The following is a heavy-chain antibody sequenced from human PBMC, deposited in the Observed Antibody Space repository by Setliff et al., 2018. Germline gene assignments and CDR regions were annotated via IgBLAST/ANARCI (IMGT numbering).Heavy chain of an antibody. Sequence: PSETLSLTCTVSGGAFSSGSYYWSWIRQPAGKGLEWIGLIYSEGSTSYNPSLKSRLTMSVDTSKNQFSLKLTSVTAADTAVYYCAMGTHSSTWYEIGGCQFWGQGTMVTV. V-gene: IGHV4-61*02. J-gene: IGHJ3*01. CDR3: AMGTHSSTWYEIGGCQF. CDR1: GGAFSSGSYY. D-gene: IGHD6-13*01. CDR2: IYSEGST.